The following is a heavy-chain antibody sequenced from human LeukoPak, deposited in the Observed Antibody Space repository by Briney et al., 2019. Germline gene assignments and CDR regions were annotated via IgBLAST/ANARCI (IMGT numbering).Heavy chain of an antibody. CDR3: ARGADRWNYFDY. D-gene: IGHD4-23*01. V-gene: IGHV3-53*01. J-gene: IGHJ4*02. CDR1: GFTVSSNF. Sequence: GGSLRLSCAASGFTVSSNFLSWVRQAPGKGLEWVSVIYSGGKTYYADSVKSRFTISRDNSKNTLYLQMNSLRAEDTAVYYCARGADRWNYFDYWGQGTLVTVSS. CDR2: IYSGGKT.